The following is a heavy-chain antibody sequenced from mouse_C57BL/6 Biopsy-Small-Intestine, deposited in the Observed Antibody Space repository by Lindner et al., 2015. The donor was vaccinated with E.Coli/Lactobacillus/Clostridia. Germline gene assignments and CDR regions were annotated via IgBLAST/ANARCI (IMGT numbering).Heavy chain of an antibody. CDR1: GYSFTSYY. CDR2: IYPGSGNT. CDR3: ARSGWDPDY. D-gene: IGHD3-1*01. J-gene: IGHJ2*01. V-gene: IGHV1-66*01. Sequence: VQLQESGPELVKPGASVKISCKASGYSFTSYYIHWVKQRPGQGLEWIGWIYPGSGNTKYNEKFKGKATFTADTSSNTAYMQLSSLTTEDSAIYYCARSGWDPDYWGQGTTLTVSS.